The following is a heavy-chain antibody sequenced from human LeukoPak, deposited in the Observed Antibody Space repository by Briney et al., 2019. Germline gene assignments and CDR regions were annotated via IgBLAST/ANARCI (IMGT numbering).Heavy chain of an antibody. V-gene: IGHV1-2*06. Sequence: MGRINPNSGGTNYAQKFQGRVTMTRDTSISTAYMELSRLRSDDTAVYYCARGLGYYDYVWGQGTMVTVSS. D-gene: IGHD3-16*01. CDR3: ARGLGYYDYV. CDR2: INPNSGGT. J-gene: IGHJ3*01.